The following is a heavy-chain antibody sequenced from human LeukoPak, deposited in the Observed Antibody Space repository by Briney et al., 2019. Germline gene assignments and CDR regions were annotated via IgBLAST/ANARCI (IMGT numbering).Heavy chain of an antibody. CDR2: IYYSGST. V-gene: IGHV4-59*11. D-gene: IGHD2-21*01. J-gene: IGHJ3*02. CDR3: AGEGGDLGAFDI. CDR1: GGSISSHY. Sequence: SETLSLACSVSGGSISSHYWSWIRQLPGKGLEWIGYIYYSGSTKYNPSLKSRVTISVDTSKNQFSLKLSSVTAADTAVYYCAGEGGDLGAFDIWDQGTMVTVFS.